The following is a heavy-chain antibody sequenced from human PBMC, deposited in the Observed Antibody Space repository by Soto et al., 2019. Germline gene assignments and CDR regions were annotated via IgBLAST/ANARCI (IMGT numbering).Heavy chain of an antibody. V-gene: IGHV4-39*01. CDR3: RRSSRYSTDV. CDR2: IYSIGST. Sequence: QLQLQESGPGLVKPSETLSLTCTVSGGSIRSSSYWGWIRQPPGKGLEWIGSIYSIGSTYYNPSLKSRVTISGDTYKNQFSLKLSSVTAADTAVYYCRRSSRYSTDVWGQGTTVTVSS. D-gene: IGHD6-13*01. J-gene: IGHJ6*02. CDR1: GGSIRSSSY.